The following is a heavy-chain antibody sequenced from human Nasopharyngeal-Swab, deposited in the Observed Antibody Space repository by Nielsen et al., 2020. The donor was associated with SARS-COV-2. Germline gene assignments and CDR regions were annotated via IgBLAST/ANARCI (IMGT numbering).Heavy chain of an antibody. D-gene: IGHD3-22*01. CDR3: ARGQGPRHYYDSSGYYYDVLGRGYYFDY. Sequence: WIRQPPGKGLEWIGEINHRGSTNYNPSLKSRVTISVDTSKNQFSLKLSSVAAADTAVYYCARGQGPRHYYDSSGYYYDVLGRGYYFDYWGQGTLVTVSS. CDR2: INHRGST. V-gene: IGHV4-34*01. J-gene: IGHJ4*02.